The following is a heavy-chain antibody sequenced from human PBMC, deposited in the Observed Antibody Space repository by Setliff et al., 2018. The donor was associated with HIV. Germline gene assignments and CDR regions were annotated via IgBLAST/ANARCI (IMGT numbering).Heavy chain of an antibody. CDR3: AGVASGYDYGWLDP. CDR2: IKQDGSKA. V-gene: IGHV3-7*01. CDR1: GFTFSSYW. J-gene: IGHJ5*02. D-gene: IGHD5-12*01. Sequence: PGGSLRLSCAASGFTFSSYWMSWVRQAPGKGLEWVADIKQDGSKAYYMDSVKGRFTVSRDNAKNTLYLQMNSLRAEDTAVYYCAGVASGYDYGWLDPWGQGTLVTVSS.